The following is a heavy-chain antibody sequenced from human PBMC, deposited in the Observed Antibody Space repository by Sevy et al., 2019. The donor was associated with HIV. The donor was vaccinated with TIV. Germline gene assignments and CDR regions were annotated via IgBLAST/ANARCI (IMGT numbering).Heavy chain of an antibody. D-gene: IGHD6-19*01. J-gene: IGHJ4*02. Sequence: SETLSLTCTVSGDSITSYYWAWIRQPPGKGLEWIGNVHKGGSTNYNPSLKSRLTISVDTTNNQCSLKLGSVTVADTAVYFCARPHTSGWTRFEHWGQGILVTVSS. CDR3: ARPHTSGWTRFEH. V-gene: IGHV4-59*01. CDR1: GDSITSYY. CDR2: VHKGGST.